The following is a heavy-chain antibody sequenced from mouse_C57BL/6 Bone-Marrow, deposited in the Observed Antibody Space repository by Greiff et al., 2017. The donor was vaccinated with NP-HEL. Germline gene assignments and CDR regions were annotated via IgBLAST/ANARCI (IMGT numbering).Heavy chain of an antibody. D-gene: IGHD1-1*01. Sequence: QVHVKQSGAELARPGASVKLSCKASGYTFTSYGISWVKQRTGQGLEWIGEIYPRSGNTYYNEKFKGKATLTADKSSSTAYMELRSLTSEDSAVYFCARGGFITTVVVHWGQGTSVTVSS. V-gene: IGHV1-81*01. CDR3: ARGGFITTVVVH. J-gene: IGHJ4*01. CDR2: IYPRSGNT. CDR1: GYTFTSYG.